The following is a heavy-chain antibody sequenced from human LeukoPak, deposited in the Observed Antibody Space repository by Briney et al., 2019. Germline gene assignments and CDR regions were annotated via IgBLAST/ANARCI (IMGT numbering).Heavy chain of an antibody. Sequence: ASVKVSCKASGYTFTGYYMHWVRQAPGQGLEWMGWINPNSGGTNYAQKFQGRVTMTRDTSISTAYMELSSLRSEDTAVYYCARGGYCSSTSCYPDAFDIWGQGTMVTVSS. V-gene: IGHV1-2*02. CDR2: INPNSGGT. J-gene: IGHJ3*02. D-gene: IGHD2-2*01. CDR1: GYTFTGYY. CDR3: ARGGYCSSTSCYPDAFDI.